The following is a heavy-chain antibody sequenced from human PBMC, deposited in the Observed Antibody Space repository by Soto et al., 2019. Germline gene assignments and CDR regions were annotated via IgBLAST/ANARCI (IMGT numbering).Heavy chain of an antibody. D-gene: IGHD4-17*01. Sequence: PSETLSLTCTVSGGSITGYYWSWIRQPPGKGLEWIGYIYYSGSTNSNPSLKSRVAMSVDTSKNQFSLKLTSLTASDTAMYYCASYGVFWFFDYLRQGTLLTVSS. CDR2: IYYSGST. J-gene: IGHJ4*02. V-gene: IGHV4-59*01. CDR3: ASYGVFWFFDY. CDR1: GGSITGYY.